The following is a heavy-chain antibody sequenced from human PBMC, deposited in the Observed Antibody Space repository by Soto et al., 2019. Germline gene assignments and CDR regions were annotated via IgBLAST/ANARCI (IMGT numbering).Heavy chain of an antibody. J-gene: IGHJ4*02. CDR1: VXIFPFFC. CDR2: IFPGDSDT. Sequence: SVXIFPFFCIGWVRQMPGKGLEWMGIIFPGDSDTRYSPSFQGQVTISADKSISTAYLQWSSLKASDTAMYYCARRGAGYNYDYWGQGTLVTVSS. V-gene: IGHV5-51*01. D-gene: IGHD5-12*01. CDR3: ARRGAGYNYDY.